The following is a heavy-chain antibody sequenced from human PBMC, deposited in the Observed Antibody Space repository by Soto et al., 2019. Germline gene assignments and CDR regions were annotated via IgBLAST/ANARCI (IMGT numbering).Heavy chain of an antibody. V-gene: IGHV3-7*01. CDR2: IKEDGSER. CDR3: VGGNGFDY. CDR1: GFTFSTYW. D-gene: IGHD5-12*01. Sequence: PGGSLRLSCAGSGFTFSTYWMTWVRQAPGKGLEWVANIKEDGSERYYVDSVKGRFTISRDNAKNSLYLQMNSLRAEDTAVYYCVGGNGFDYWGQGTLVTVPQ. J-gene: IGHJ4*02.